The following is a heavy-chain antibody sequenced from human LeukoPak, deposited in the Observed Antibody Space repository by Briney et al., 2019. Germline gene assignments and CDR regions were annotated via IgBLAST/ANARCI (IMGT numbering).Heavy chain of an antibody. CDR2: INPNSGGT. V-gene: IGHV1-2*02. D-gene: IGHD1-26*01. CDR3: ASARDSGSYPSPFDY. Sequence: ASVNVSCKASGDTFTSYYMYWVRQVPGQGLEWIEWINPNSGGTNYPQKFQGRVTMTRDTSISTAYMDLSRLGSDDTAVYYCASARDSGSYPSPFDYWGQGTLATVSS. J-gene: IGHJ4*02. CDR1: GDTFTSYY.